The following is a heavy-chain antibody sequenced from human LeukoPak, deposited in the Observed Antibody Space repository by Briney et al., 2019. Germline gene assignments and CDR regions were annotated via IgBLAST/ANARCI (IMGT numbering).Heavy chain of an antibody. D-gene: IGHD6-19*01. Sequence: GGSLRLSRAASGFTLSSNYMSWVPEAPGKGLEWVSVIFSGASTHYTDYVKGRFTTSRENYNNTLYLQKHSPRAEDTAVYYCARVGAVAGTFDYWGQGTLVTVSS. CDR3: ARVGAVAGTFDY. V-gene: IGHV3-53*01. CDR2: IFSGAST. CDR1: GFTLSSNY. J-gene: IGHJ4*02.